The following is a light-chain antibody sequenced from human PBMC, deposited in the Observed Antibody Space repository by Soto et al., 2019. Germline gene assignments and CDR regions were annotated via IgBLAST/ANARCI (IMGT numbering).Light chain of an antibody. V-gene: IGKV3-15*01. J-gene: IGKJ2*01. Sequence: EIVMTQSPATLSVSPGERATLSCRASQSVSSNLVWYQQKPGQAPRLLIYGASTRATGIPARFSGSGSGTEFTLTISSLQSEDFAVYYCQQYNNWPPYTFGQGTTLEIK. CDR1: QSVSSN. CDR2: GAS. CDR3: QQYNNWPPYT.